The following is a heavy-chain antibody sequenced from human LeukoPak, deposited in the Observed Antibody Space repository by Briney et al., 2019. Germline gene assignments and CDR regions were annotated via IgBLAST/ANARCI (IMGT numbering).Heavy chain of an antibody. Sequence: GGSLRLPCAASGFTFSSYGMHWVRQAPGKGLEWVAVISYDGSNKYYADSVKGRFTISRDNSKNTLYLQMNSLRAEDTAVYYCAKESSRSPGDYWGQGTLVTVSS. D-gene: IGHD1-14*01. V-gene: IGHV3-30*18. CDR1: GFTFSSYG. CDR3: AKESSRSPGDY. CDR2: ISYDGSNK. J-gene: IGHJ4*02.